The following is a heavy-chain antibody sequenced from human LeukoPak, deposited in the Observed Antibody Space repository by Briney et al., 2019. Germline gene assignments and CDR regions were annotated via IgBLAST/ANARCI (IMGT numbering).Heavy chain of an antibody. CDR2: IYHSGST. CDR3: ARDSGSYYAQYYFDY. V-gene: IGHV4-38-2*02. Sequence: SETLSLTCTVSGYSISSGYYWGWIRPPPGKGLEWIGTIYHSGSTYYNPSLKSRVTISVDTSKNQSSLKLSSVTAADTAVYYCARDSGSYYAQYYFDYWGQGTPVTVSS. CDR1: GYSISSGYY. D-gene: IGHD1-26*01. J-gene: IGHJ4*02.